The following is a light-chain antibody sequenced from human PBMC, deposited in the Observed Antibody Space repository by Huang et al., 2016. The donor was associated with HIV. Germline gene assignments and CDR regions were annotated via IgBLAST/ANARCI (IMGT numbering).Light chain of an antibody. CDR3: QQYHSFPRT. V-gene: IGKV4-1*01. Sequence: DIVMTQSPDSLAVSLGERATINCKSSQSVLYSSNNKNYLAWYQQKSGQPPKLLIYWASTREAGVPDRFSGSGSGTDFTLTIGSLQAEDVAVYYCQQYHSFPRTFGQGTKVEIK. J-gene: IGKJ1*01. CDR1: QSVLYSSNNKNY. CDR2: WAS.